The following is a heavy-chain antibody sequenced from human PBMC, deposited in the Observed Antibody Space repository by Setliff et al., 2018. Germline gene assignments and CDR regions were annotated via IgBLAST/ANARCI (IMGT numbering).Heavy chain of an antibody. V-gene: IGHV4-39*07. D-gene: IGHD2-15*01. CDR2: IYYSGST. J-gene: IGHJ4*02. CDR3: ARILGYCSGGSCYVPY. Sequence: SETLSLTCTVSGGSISSSSYYWGWIRQPPGKGLEWIGSIYYSGSTYYNPSLKSRVTISVDTSKNQFSLKLSSVTAADTAVYYCARILGYCSGGSCYVPYWGQGTLVTVSS. CDR1: GGSISSSSYY.